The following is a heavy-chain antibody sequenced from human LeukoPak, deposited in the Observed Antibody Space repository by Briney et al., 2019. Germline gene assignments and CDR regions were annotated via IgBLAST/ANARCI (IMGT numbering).Heavy chain of an antibody. V-gene: IGHV4-38-2*02. CDR3: ARRVVVVVAATDYFDY. CDR1: GHSISTDYY. J-gene: IGHJ4*02. CDR2: IYHSGST. D-gene: IGHD2-15*01. Sequence: PSETLSLTCTVSGHSISTDYYWAWVRQPPGKGLEWIGSIYHSGSTNYNPSLKSRVTISVDTSKNQFSLKLSSVTAADTAVYYCARRVVVVVAATDYFDYWGQGTLVTVSS.